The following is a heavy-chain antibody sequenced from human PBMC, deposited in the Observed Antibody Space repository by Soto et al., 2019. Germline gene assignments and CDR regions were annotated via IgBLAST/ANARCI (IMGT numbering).Heavy chain of an antibody. CDR1: GYTFTHYY. J-gene: IGHJ4*02. D-gene: IGHD3-9*01. V-gene: IGHV1-46*01. CDR2: IIPSLGRA. Sequence: GASVKVSCKASGYTFTHYYIHWVRQAPGQGLEWMGRIIPSLGRASYAQKFQGRVTITADKSTSTAYMELSSLRSEDTAVYYCAREKEGLTGYYPIYYFDYWGQGTLVTVSS. CDR3: AREKEGLTGYYPIYYFDY.